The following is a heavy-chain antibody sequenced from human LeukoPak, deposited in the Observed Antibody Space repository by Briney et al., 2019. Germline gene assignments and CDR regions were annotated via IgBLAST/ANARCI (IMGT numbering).Heavy chain of an antibody. CDR1: GFTFSSYA. J-gene: IGHJ4*02. V-gene: IGHV3-23*01. Sequence: GGSLRLSCAASGFTFSSYAMSWVRQAPGKGLEWVSAISGSGGSTYYADSVKGRFTISRDNSKNTLYLQMNSLRAEDTAVYYCAKDEGSSWYADSDYWGQGTLVTVSS. CDR3: AKDEGSSWYADSDY. D-gene: IGHD6-13*01. CDR2: ISGSGGST.